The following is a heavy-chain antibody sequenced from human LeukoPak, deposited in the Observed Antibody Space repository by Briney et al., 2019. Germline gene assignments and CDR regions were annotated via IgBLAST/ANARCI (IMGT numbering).Heavy chain of an antibody. Sequence: GTSLRLSCAASGFPFSSYGMHWVRQAPGKGLEWVAVIWYDGSNKYYADSVKGRFTISRDNSKNTLYLQMNSLRAEDTAVYYCARKGRLNAFDIWGQGTMVTVSS. CDR3: ARKGRLNAFDI. V-gene: IGHV3-33*01. CDR2: IWYDGSNK. CDR1: GFPFSSYG. J-gene: IGHJ3*02.